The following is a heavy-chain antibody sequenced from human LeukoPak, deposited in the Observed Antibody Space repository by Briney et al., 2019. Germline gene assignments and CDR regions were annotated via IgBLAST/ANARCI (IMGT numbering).Heavy chain of an antibody. V-gene: IGHV3-7*01. Sequence: GGSLRLSCAASGFTFRSYWMSWVRQAPGKGLEWVANINQDGSEKYYLDSVKGRFTISRDNSKNSLYLQMKSLRAEDTALYYCARRGYHDYSGFDYWGQGTLVTVSS. J-gene: IGHJ4*02. CDR3: ARRGYHDYSGFDY. CDR1: GFTFRSYW. CDR2: INQDGSEK. D-gene: IGHD1-26*01.